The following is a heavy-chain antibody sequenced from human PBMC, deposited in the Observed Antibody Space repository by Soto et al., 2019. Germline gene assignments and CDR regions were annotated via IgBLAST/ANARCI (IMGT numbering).Heavy chain of an antibody. CDR3: ARYSIVPTSMRWGYYYGMDV. CDR2: IRQDGSET. J-gene: IGHJ6*02. V-gene: IGHV3-7*05. Sequence: EVQLVESGGGLVQPGGSLRLSGAASGFTFSTYWMSWVRQAPGKGREGVAKIRQDGSETYYVDSVRGRFTISRDNAKNSLYLQMNSLRAEDTAVFYCARYSIVPTSMRWGYYYGMDVWGQGTTVTVSS. D-gene: IGHD2-2*01. CDR1: GFTFSTYW.